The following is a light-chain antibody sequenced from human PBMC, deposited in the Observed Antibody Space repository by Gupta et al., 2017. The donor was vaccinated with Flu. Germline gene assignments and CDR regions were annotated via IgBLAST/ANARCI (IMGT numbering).Light chain of an antibody. CDR3: HQRVNWPLT. Sequence: EIVLTQSPATLSLSPGERATLSCRASQSVGSSLAWFQQRPGQPPRLLISDASKRATGIPARFSGSGSGTDFTLTISSLEPEDFAVYYCHQRVNWPLTFGGGTKVEIK. CDR2: DAS. J-gene: IGKJ4*01. CDR1: QSVGSS. V-gene: IGKV3-11*01.